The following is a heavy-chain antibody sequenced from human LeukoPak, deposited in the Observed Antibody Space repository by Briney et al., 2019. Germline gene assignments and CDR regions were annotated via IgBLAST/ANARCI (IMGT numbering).Heavy chain of an antibody. V-gene: IGHV4-38-2*02. Sequence: SSETLSLTCTVSGYSISSGYYWGWIRQSPGKGLEWIANMYHSGLIYYNPSFKSRITISVDTSKNQFSLKVISVTAADTAVYYCARGRKYTSGYRVTELGSGYSDYWGQGTLVTVSS. D-gene: IGHD5-18*01. CDR1: GYSISSGYY. CDR3: ARGRKYTSGYRVTELGSGYSDY. J-gene: IGHJ4*02. CDR2: MYHSGLI.